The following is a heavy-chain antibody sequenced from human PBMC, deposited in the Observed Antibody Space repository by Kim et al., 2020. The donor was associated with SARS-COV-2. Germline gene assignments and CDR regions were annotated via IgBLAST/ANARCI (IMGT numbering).Heavy chain of an antibody. CDR1: GFTFSSYG. D-gene: IGHD3-10*01. J-gene: IGHJ4*02. CDR3: AKDLFYGSGRGGCDY. Sequence: GGSLRLSCAASGFTFSSYGMHWVRQAPGKGLEWVAVISYDGSNKYYADSVKGRFTISRDNSKNTLYLQMNSLRAEDTAVYYCAKDLFYGSGRGGCDYWGQGTLVTVSS. CDR2: ISYDGSNK. V-gene: IGHV3-30*18.